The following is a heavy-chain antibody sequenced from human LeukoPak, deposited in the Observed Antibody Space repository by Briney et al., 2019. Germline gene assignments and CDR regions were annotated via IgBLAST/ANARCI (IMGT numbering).Heavy chain of an antibody. D-gene: IGHD4-11*01. CDR3: ARGVSMTTVTICAFDI. CDR2: ISAYNGNT. Sequence: GASVEVSCKASGYTFTSYGISWVRQAPGQGLEWMGWISAYNGNTNYAQRLQGRVTMTTDTSTSTAYMELRSLRSDDTAVYYCARGVSMTTVTICAFDIWGQGTMVTVSS. J-gene: IGHJ3*02. V-gene: IGHV1-18*01. CDR1: GYTFTSYG.